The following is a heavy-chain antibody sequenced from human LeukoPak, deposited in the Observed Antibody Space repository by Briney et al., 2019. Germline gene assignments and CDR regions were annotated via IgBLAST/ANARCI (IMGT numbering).Heavy chain of an antibody. CDR1: GYTFTGYY. J-gene: IGHJ4*02. V-gene: IGHV1-2*02. CDR3: ARGLGNRATMVRGVISY. CDR2: INPNSGGT. D-gene: IGHD3-10*01. Sequence: ASVKVSCKASGYTFTGYYMHWVRQAPGQGLEWMGWINPNSGGTNYAQKFQGRVTMTRDTSISTACMELSRLRSDDTAVYYCARGLGNRATMVRGVISYWGQGTLVTVSS.